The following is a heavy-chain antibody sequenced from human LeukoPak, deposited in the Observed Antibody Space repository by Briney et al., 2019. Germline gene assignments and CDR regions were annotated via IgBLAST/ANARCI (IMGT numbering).Heavy chain of an antibody. CDR1: GGTFSSYA. D-gene: IGHD4-17*01. V-gene: IGHV1-69*13. J-gene: IGHJ4*02. CDR2: IIPIFGTA. Sequence: ASVKVSCKASGGTFSSYAISWVRQAPGQGLEWMGGIIPIFGTANYAQKFQGRVTITADESTSTAYMELSSLRSEDTAVYYCASLTTVTTLVDCWGQGTLVTVSS. CDR3: ASLTTVTTLVDC.